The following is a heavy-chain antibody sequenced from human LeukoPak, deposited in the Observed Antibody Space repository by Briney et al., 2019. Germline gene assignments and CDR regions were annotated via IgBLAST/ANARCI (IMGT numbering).Heavy chain of an antibody. D-gene: IGHD6-13*01. CDR2: IIPVFGTT. V-gene: IGHV1-69*05. J-gene: IGHJ4*02. CDR1: GGTFSSYA. Sequence: SVKASCKASGGTFSSYAITWVQQAPGQGLEWVGGIIPVFGTTNYAQKFQGRVTMTRDTSTSTVYMEPSSLRSEDTAVYYCARLAAAGGYWGQGTLVTVSS. CDR3: ARLAAAGGY.